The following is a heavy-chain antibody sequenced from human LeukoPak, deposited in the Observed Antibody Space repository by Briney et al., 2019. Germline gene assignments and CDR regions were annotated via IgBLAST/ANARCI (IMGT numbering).Heavy chain of an antibody. CDR3: ARDGRGYCGGDCFLSWFDP. J-gene: IGHJ5*02. V-gene: IGHV3-7*01. Sequence: PGGSLRLSCAASGFTFSSYWTSWVRQAPGKGLEWVANIKQDGSEKYYVDSVKGRFTISRDNAKNSLYLQMSSLRADGTAVYYCARDGRGYCGGDCFLSWFDPWGQGTLVTVSS. CDR2: IKQDGSEK. D-gene: IGHD2-21*02. CDR1: GFTFSSYW.